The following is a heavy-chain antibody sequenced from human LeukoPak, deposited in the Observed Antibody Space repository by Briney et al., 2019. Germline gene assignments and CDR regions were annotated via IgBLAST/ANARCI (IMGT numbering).Heavy chain of an antibody. V-gene: IGHV4-34*01. CDR2: INHSGST. D-gene: IGHD1-7*01. Sequence: SEALSLTCAVYGVSFSGYYWSWIRQPPGKGLEWIGEINHSGSTNYNPSLKSRVTISVDTSKNQFSLKLSSVTAADTAVYYCASSENWNYVVSYWGQGTLVTVSS. J-gene: IGHJ4*02. CDR3: ASSENWNYVVSY. CDR1: GVSFSGYY.